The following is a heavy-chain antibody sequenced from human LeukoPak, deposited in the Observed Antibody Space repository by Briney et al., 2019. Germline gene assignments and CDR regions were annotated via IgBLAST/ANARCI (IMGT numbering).Heavy chain of an antibody. Sequence: PSETLSLTCTVSGGSISSSSYYWGWIRQPPGKGLEWIGSIYYSGSTYYNQSLKSRVTISVDTSKNQFSLKLSSVTAADTAVYYCASPRGYCSGGSCYNWFDPWGQGTLVTVSS. CDR1: GGSISSSSYY. D-gene: IGHD2-15*01. CDR3: ASPRGYCSGGSCYNWFDP. J-gene: IGHJ5*02. V-gene: IGHV4-39*01. CDR2: IYYSGST.